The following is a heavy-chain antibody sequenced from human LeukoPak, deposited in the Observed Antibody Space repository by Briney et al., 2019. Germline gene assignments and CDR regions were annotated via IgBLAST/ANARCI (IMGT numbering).Heavy chain of an antibody. CDR1: GFTFSSYG. V-gene: IGHV3-33*01. J-gene: IGHJ1*01. Sequence: GGSLRLSCAASGFTFSSYGMHWVRQAPGKGLEWVAVIWYDGSYKYYADSVKGRFTISRDNSKNTLYLQMNSLRAEDTAVYYCARAAEVYSGTWCFQHWGQGTLVTVSS. CDR2: IWYDGSYK. CDR3: ARAAEVYSGTWCFQH. D-gene: IGHD6-13*01.